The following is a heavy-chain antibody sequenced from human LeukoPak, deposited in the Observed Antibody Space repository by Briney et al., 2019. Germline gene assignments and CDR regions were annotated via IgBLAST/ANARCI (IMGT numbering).Heavy chain of an antibody. J-gene: IGHJ4*02. CDR1: GYTCTDYY. CDR2: INPNSGGA. V-gene: IGHV1-2*02. Sequence: ASVKVSCKASGYTCTDYYMHWLRQAPGQGLEWMGWINPNSGGANYAENFQGRVTMTRDTSISTAYMELSSLRYDDTALYYCARGQSLNDYWGQGTLVTVSS. CDR3: ARGQSLNDY.